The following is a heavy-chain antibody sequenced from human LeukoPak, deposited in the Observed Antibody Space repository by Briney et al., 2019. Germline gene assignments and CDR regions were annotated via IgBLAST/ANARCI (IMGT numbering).Heavy chain of an antibody. V-gene: IGHV3-20*04. Sequence: PGGSLRLSCAASGFTFDDYGMSWVRQAPGKGLEWVSGINWNGGSTGYADSVKGRFTVSRDNAKNFLYLQMNSLRAEDTALYYCARVDPYYDFWSGPAADWGQGTLVTVSS. CDR1: GFTFDDYG. J-gene: IGHJ4*02. D-gene: IGHD3-3*01. CDR2: INWNGGST. CDR3: ARVDPYYDFWSGPAAD.